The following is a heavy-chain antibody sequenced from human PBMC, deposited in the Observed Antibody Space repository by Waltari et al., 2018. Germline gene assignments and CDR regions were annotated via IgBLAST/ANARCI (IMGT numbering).Heavy chain of an antibody. J-gene: IGHJ6*02. D-gene: IGHD2-2*01. CDR1: GGSFSSYS. V-gene: IGHV1-69*01. CDR2: IIPVFGTA. CDR3: TTSSYCGTTTCYQYYGMDV. Sequence: QVRLVQSGAEVKKPGSSVKVSCKAFGGSFSSYSINWVRQAPGQGLEWMGGIIPVFGTANYAQKFQDRRAITADESTSTAYMELSSLRSEDTAAYYCTTSSYCGTTTCYQYYGMDVWGQGTTVTVSS.